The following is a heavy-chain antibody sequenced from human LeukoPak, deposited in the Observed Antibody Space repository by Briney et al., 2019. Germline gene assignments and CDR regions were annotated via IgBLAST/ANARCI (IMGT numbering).Heavy chain of an antibody. V-gene: IGHV3-53*01. CDR3: ARGYGSGAGYFDY. CDR2: ISGDGST. CDR1: GFTASSNY. J-gene: IGHJ4*02. D-gene: IGHD3-10*01. Sequence: GGSLRLSCAASGFTASSNYISWVRQAPGKGLEWVSVISGDGSTYYYTDSVKGRFTISRDNSKNTLYLQMNSLRAEDTAVYYCARGYGSGAGYFDYWGQGTLVTVSS.